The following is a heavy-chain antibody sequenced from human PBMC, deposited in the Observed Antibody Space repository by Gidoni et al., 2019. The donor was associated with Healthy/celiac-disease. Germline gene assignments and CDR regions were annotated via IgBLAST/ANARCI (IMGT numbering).Heavy chain of an antibody. V-gene: IGHV1-2*06. CDR1: GYTFTCYY. CDR3: ARGGGCSSTSCYEVFDY. D-gene: IGHD2-2*01. J-gene: IGHJ4*02. Sequence: QVQLVQSGAAVKKPGASVKVSCKASGYTFTCYYRPWVRTAPGQGLEWRGRINPNSGGTNYEQKLKGRVTMTRDTSISTAYMELSRLRSDDTAVYYGARGGGCSSTSCYEVFDYWGQGTLVTVSS. CDR2: INPNSGGT.